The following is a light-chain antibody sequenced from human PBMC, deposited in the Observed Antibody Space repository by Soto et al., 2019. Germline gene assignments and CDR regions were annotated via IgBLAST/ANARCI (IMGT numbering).Light chain of an antibody. CDR3: QQYGSSGT. V-gene: IGKV3-20*01. CDR1: QRLSSNY. CDR2: GAS. J-gene: IGKJ1*01. Sequence: THSPCTMSLSPVERANLSCRASQRLSSNYLAWYQQKPGQAPRLLIYGASNRATGIPDRLSGSGSGTDFTLTISRLEPEDSAVYYCQQYGSSGTFGHGTKVDIK.